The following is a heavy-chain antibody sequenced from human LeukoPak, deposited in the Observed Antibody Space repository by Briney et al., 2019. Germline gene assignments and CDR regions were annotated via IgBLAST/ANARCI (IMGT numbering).Heavy chain of an antibody. CDR2: IYPGDSDT. D-gene: IGHD3-3*01. Sequence: ESLKISCKGSGYSFTSYWIGWVRQMPGKGLEWMGIIYPGDSDTRYSPSFQGQVTISSDKSISTAYLQWSSLKASDTAMYYCARHHYDFWSGDPYYYMDVWGKGTTVTVSS. V-gene: IGHV5-51*01. J-gene: IGHJ6*03. CDR3: ARHHYDFWSGDPYYYMDV. CDR1: GYSFTSYW.